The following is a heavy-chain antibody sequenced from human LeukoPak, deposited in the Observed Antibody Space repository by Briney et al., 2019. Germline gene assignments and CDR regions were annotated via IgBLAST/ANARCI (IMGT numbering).Heavy chain of an antibody. J-gene: IGHJ5*02. CDR2: IYYSGST. D-gene: IGHD6-19*01. CDR3: ARVPYSSGWRSYNWFDP. Sequence: PSETLSLTCTVSGGSISSYYWSWIRQPPGKGLEWIGYIYYSGSTNYNPSLKSRVTISVDTSKNQFSLKLSSVTAADTAVYYCARVPYSSGWRSYNWFDPWGQGTLVTVSS. V-gene: IGHV4-59*01. CDR1: GGSISSYY.